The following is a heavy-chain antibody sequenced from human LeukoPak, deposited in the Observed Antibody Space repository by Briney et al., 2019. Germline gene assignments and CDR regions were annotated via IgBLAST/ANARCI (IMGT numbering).Heavy chain of an antibody. CDR2: IRSKAYGGTT. D-gene: IGHD5-18*01. CDR3: TRGRYSYGLPDGY. J-gene: IGHJ4*02. Sequence: PGRSLRLCCTASGFTFGDYAMSWVRQAAGKGLEWVGFIRSKAYGGTTEYPASVKGRFTISRDDSKSIAYMQMNSLKTEDTAVYYCTRGRYSYGLPDGYWGQGTPVTVSS. V-gene: IGHV3-49*04. CDR1: GFTFGDYA.